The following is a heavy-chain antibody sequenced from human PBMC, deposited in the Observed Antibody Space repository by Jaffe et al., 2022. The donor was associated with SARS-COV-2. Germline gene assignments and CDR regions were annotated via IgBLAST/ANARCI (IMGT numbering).Heavy chain of an antibody. CDR2: ITSGGTT. CDR3: ARTPYCSGDSCYSGTFDY. CDR1: GFTVSSKY. V-gene: IGHV3-66*02. D-gene: IGHD2-15*01. J-gene: IGHJ4*02. Sequence: EVQVVESGGGLVQPGGSLRLSCAASGFTVSSKYMSWVRQAPGKGLEWVSVITSGGTTYYADSVKGRFTISRDNSKNTLYLQMNSLRGEDTAVYYCARTPYCSGDSCYSGTFDYWGQGTLVTVSS.